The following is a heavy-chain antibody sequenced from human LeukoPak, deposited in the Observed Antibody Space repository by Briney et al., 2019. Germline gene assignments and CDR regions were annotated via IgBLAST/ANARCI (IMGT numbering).Heavy chain of an antibody. J-gene: IGHJ3*02. Sequence: SQTLSLTCAISGDSVSSNSAAWNWIRQSPWRGLEWLGRTYYRSNWNNDYAVSVKSRITINPDTSKNQFSLHLNSVTPEDTAVYYCATNSPLDDAFDIWGQGTMVTVSS. CDR2: TYYRSNWNN. CDR1: GDSVSSNSAA. D-gene: IGHD1-1*01. V-gene: IGHV6-1*01. CDR3: ATNSPLDDAFDI.